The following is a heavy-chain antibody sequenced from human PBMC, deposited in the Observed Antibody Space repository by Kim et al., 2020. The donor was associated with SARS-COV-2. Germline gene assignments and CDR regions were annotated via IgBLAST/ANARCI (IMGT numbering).Heavy chain of an antibody. J-gene: IGHJ5*02. V-gene: IGHV4-38-2*02. CDR2: IYHSGST. D-gene: IGHD3-16*02. Sequence: SETLSLTCTVSGYSISSGYYWGWIRQPPGKGLEWIGSIYHSGSTYYNPSLKSRVTISVDTSKNQFSLKLSSVTAADTAVYYCARDGYDYVWGSYRPLSWFDPWGQGTLVTVSS. CDR3: ARDGYDYVWGSYRPLSWFDP. CDR1: GYSISSGYY.